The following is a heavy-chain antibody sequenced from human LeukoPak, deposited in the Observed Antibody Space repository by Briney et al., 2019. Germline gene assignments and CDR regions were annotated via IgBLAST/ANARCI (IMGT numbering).Heavy chain of an antibody. D-gene: IGHD3-22*01. J-gene: IGHJ4*02. Sequence: GGSLRLSCAASRFTFSSYSMNWVRQAPGKGLEWGSYISGSSSTIYYADSVKGRFTISRDNGKNTLYLQMNSLRAEDTAVYYCARGSTYYDSSGQVPFDYWGQGTLVTVSS. V-gene: IGHV3-48*01. CDR1: RFTFSSYS. CDR2: ISGSSSTI. CDR3: ARGSTYYDSSGQVPFDY.